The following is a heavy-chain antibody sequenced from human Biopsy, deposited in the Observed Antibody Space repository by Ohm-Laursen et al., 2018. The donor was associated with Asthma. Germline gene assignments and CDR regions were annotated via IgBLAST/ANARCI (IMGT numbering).Heavy chain of an antibody. V-gene: IGHV3-33*07. Sequence: SLRLSCTASGFNLNSYPLSWVRQAPGKGLEWVAVIWYDGGNKYYADSVKGRFIISRDNSKNTLYLQMNSLRAEDTAVYYRARDIVATMIGYYYYGMDVWGQGTTATVSS. CDR3: ARDIVATMIGYYYYGMDV. CDR1: GFNLNSYP. J-gene: IGHJ6*02. D-gene: IGHD5-12*01. CDR2: IWYDGGNK.